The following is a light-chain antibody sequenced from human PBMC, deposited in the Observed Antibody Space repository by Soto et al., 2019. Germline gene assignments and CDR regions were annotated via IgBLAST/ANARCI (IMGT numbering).Light chain of an antibody. CDR3: QKYNKWPPET. CDR1: QSVSSN. V-gene: IGKV3-15*01. CDR2: GAS. Sequence: EIVMTQSQATPSVSPGDRATLSCRASQSVSSNLAWYQQRPGQAPRLLIYGASNRATGIPDRFSGSGSGTEFTLTISRLQSEDFAVYYCQKYNKWPPETFGQGTKVDI. J-gene: IGKJ1*01.